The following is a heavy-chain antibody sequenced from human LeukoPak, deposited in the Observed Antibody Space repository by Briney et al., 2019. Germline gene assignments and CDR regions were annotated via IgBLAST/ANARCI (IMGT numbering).Heavy chain of an antibody. CDR3: ARGGRGAAAV. CDR1: GGPFSGYY. D-gene: IGHD6-13*01. Sequence: SETLSLTCAVSGGPFSGYYWSWIRQPPGKGLEWIGEINHSGSTNYNPSLKSRVTISVDTSKNQFSLKLSSVTAADTAVYYCARGGRGAAAVWGQGTMVTVSS. CDR2: INHSGST. J-gene: IGHJ3*01. V-gene: IGHV4-34*01.